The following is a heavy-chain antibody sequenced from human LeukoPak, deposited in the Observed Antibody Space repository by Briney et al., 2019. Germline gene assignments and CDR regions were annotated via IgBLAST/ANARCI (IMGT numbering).Heavy chain of an antibody. J-gene: IGHJ4*02. CDR3: ARNDAKMVTVDY. D-gene: IGHD2-21*02. Sequence: SETLSLTCTVSGVSITSSSYYWGWIRQPPGKGPEWIGSIHYGANTYRNPSLKSRVTISMDTSKNHFSLSLSSVTAADTAVYYCARNDAKMVTVDYWGQGTLVTVSS. CDR2: IHYGANT. CDR1: GVSITSSSYY. V-gene: IGHV4-39*02.